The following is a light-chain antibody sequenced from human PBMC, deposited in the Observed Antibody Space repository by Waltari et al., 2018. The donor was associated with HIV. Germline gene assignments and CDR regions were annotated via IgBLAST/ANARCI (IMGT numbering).Light chain of an antibody. V-gene: IGLV1-44*01. CDR3: AAWDDSFNGYV. J-gene: IGLJ1*01. CDR1: SSNTGTNT. CDR2: NNN. Sequence: QSVLTQPPSASGTPGQRVTISCSGSSSNTGTNTVNWDQQLPVTSPQFLIYNNNQRPSGVPDRFSGSKSGTSASLAISGLLSDDEADYSCAAWDDSFNGYVFGTGTKVTVL.